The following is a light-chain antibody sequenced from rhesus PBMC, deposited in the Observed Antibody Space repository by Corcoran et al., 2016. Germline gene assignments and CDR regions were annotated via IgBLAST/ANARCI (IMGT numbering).Light chain of an antibody. V-gene: IGKV3-10*01. CDR2: GAS. CDR1: QTVSGF. J-gene: IGKJ2*01. Sequence: QVILTQSPATLSLSPGERATLSCRASQTVSGFLAWYQQKPGQAPRLLIYGASSRATVIPDRFSGSGSGTDFTLTISSLEPEDVGVYHCYQHSSGYSFGQGTKVEIK. CDR3: YQHSSGYS.